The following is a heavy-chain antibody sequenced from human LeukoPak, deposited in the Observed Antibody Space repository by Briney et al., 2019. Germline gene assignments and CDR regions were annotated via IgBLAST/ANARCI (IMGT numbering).Heavy chain of an antibody. J-gene: IGHJ4*02. CDR2: LVPIFATT. Sequence: ASVKVSCKASGGSFTTYAISWVRQAPGQGLEWMGGLVPIFATTNYAQEFQGRVTITADESTTTAYMELSSLRSEDTAVYYCASTPSGWELRFAVFQVSGYWGQGTLVTVSS. CDR1: GGSFTTYA. V-gene: IGHV1-69*13. D-gene: IGHD1-26*01. CDR3: ASTPSGWELRFAVFQVSGY.